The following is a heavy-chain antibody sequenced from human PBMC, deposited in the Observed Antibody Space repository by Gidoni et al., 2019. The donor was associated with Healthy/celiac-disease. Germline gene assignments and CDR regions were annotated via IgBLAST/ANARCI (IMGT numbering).Heavy chain of an antibody. V-gene: IGHV4-39*01. CDR2: IYYSGST. CDR3: ASNIVVVPAAISYYYYGMDV. Sequence: QLQLQESGPGLVKPSETLSLTCTVPGGSLSSSSYYWGWIRQPPGKGLEWIGSIYYSGSTYYNPSLKSRVTISVDTSKNQFSLKLSSVTAADTAVYYCASNIVVVPAAISYYYYGMDVWGQGTTVTVSS. CDR1: GGSLSSSSYY. D-gene: IGHD2-2*01. J-gene: IGHJ6*02.